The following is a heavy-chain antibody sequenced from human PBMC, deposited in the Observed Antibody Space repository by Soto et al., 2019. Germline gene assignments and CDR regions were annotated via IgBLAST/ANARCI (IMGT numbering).Heavy chain of an antibody. CDR2: IKQDGSEK. V-gene: IGHV3-7*01. Sequence: EVQVVESGGGLVQPGGSLRLSCAASGFTFSNHWMTWVRQAPGKGLEWVANIKQDGSEKYYVDSVKGRFTLSRDNAKNSLYLQMNSLRAEDTAVYYCARASAYCRSTSCYLSYYSYMDVWGKGTTVTVSS. D-gene: IGHD2-2*01. J-gene: IGHJ6*03. CDR1: GFTFSNHW. CDR3: ARASAYCRSTSCYLSYYSYMDV.